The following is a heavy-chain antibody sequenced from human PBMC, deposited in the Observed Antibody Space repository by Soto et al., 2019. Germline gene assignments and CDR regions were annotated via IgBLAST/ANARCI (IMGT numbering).Heavy chain of an antibody. CDR3: ARTKGSTVTYYFDY. Sequence: QITLKESGPTLVNPTQPLTLTCTFSGFSLSTSKVGVGWIRQPPGKALEWLVFIYWDDDKRYSPSLKSRLTITKDTSKNQVVLTMTNMDPVDTATYYCARTKGSTVTYYFDYWGQGTLVTVSS. CDR1: GFSLSTSKVG. J-gene: IGHJ4*02. D-gene: IGHD4-17*01. CDR2: IYWDDDK. V-gene: IGHV2-5*02.